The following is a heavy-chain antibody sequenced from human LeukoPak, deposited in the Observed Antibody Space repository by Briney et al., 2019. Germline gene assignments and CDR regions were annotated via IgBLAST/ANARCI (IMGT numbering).Heavy chain of an antibody. CDR1: GFTFSDYY. Sequence: GSLRLSCAASGFTFSDYYMSWIRQPPGKGLEWIGSMFHSGSTYDNPSLRSRVTISVDTSKNQFSLKLSSVTAADTAVYYCARAYGSGSYFHWFDPWGQGTLVTVSS. CDR3: ARAYGSGSYFHWFDP. J-gene: IGHJ5*02. V-gene: IGHV4-38-2*01. D-gene: IGHD3-10*01. CDR2: MFHSGST.